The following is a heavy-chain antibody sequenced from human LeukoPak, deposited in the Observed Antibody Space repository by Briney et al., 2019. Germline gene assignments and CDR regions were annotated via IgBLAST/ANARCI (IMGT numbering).Heavy chain of an antibody. V-gene: IGHV4-31*03. D-gene: IGHD6-13*01. CDR3: ARGRYSSSLDDY. CDR1: GGSISSGGYY. Sequence: PSQTLSLTCTVSGGSISSGGYYWSWIRQHPGKGLEWIGYIYYSGSTDYNPSLKSRVTISVDTSKNQFSLKLSSVTAADTAVYYCARGRYSSSLDDYWGQGTLVTVSS. J-gene: IGHJ4*02. CDR2: IYYSGST.